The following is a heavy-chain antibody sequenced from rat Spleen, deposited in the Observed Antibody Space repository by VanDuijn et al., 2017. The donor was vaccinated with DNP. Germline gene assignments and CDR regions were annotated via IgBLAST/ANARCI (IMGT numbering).Heavy chain of an antibody. CDR2: ISPGGVI. CDR3: ATTRVYYFDY. J-gene: IGHJ2*01. Sequence: EVHLVESGGGLVQPGRSLKLSCAASEFTFSKSDVAWVRQAPTKGLEWVSSISPGGVIYYRDSVKGRFTISRDNAKSTLYLQMNSLRSEDTATYYCATTRVYYFDYWGQGVMVTVSS. CDR1: EFTFSKSD. V-gene: IGHV5-25*01. D-gene: IGHD1-4*01.